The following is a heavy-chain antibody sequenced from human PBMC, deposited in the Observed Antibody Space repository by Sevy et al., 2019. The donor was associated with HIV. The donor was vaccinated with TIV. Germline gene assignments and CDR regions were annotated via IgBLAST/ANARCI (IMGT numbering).Heavy chain of an antibody. V-gene: IGHV5-51*01. D-gene: IGHD1-1*01. CDR2: IYPSDSDT. Sequence: GESLKISCKGSLYSFSNYWIGWVRQMPGKGLEWMGIIYPSDSDTRYSPSFQGQVTISADKSINTAYLQWSSLKASDTAMYYCARGARGTLPAYYYYGMDVWGQGTMVIVSS. J-gene: IGHJ6*02. CDR1: LYSFSNYW. CDR3: ARGARGTLPAYYYYGMDV.